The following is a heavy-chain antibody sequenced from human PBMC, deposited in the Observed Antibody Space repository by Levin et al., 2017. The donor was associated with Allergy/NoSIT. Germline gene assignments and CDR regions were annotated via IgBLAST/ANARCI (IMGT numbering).Heavy chain of an antibody. D-gene: IGHD6-13*01. J-gene: IGHJ6*02. CDR1: GFTLEDYA. CDR2: INWSSDTI. Sequence: GGSLRLSCAASGFTLEDYAMHWVRQAPGKGLEWVSGINWSSDTIGYADSVKGRFIISRDNAKNSLYLQMNSLRAEDTALYYCAKDRTTGYSSSWPYYYYYGLDVWGQGTTVTVSS. V-gene: IGHV3-9*01. CDR3: AKDRTTGYSSSWPYYYYYGLDV.